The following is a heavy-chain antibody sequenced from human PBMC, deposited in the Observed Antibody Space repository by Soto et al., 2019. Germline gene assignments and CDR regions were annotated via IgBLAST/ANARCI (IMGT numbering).Heavy chain of an antibody. V-gene: IGHV3-30*18. CDR3: AKELSRLAPIGYCKD. CDR2: ISYDGSNK. CDR1: GFTFSSYG. D-gene: IGHD2-15*01. Sequence: QVQLVESGGGVVQPGRSLRLSCAASGFTFSSYGMHWVRQAPGKGLEWVAVISYDGSNKYYADSVKGRFTISRDNSKNTLYLQMNSLRAEDTAVYYCAKELSRLAPIGYCKDWGQGTLFTVSS. J-gene: IGHJ4*02.